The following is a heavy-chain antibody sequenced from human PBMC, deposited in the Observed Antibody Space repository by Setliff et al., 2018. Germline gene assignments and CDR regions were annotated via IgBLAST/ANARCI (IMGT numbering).Heavy chain of an antibody. CDR3: ARHVGIRGRGYNYYYYYMDV. J-gene: IGHJ6*03. D-gene: IGHD3-10*01. V-gene: IGHV4-39*01. CDR2: IYYSGNI. CDR1: GGSISSDSYY. Sequence: SETLSLTCTVSGGSISSDSYYWGWIRQPPGKGLEWIGSIYYSGNIYYNPSLKSRVTMSVDTSKNQFSLKLRSVTAADTAIYYCARHVGIRGRGYNYYYYYMDVWGKGTTVTVSS.